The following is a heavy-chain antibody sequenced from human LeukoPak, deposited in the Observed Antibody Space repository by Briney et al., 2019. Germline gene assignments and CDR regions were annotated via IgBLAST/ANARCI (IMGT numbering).Heavy chain of an antibody. CDR2: ISGSGGST. V-gene: IGHV3-23*01. J-gene: IGHJ4*02. D-gene: IGHD3-22*01. Sequence: GGTLRLSCAASGFTFSSYGMSWVRQAPGKGLEWVSAISGSGGSTYYADSVKGRFTISRDNSKNTLYLQMNSLRAEDTAVYYCAKSTFYDSSSADYWGQGTLVTVSS. CDR1: GFTFSSYG. CDR3: AKSTFYDSSSADY.